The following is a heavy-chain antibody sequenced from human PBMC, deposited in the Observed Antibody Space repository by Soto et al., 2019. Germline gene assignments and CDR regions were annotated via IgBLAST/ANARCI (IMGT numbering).Heavy chain of an antibody. CDR3: ARGGAVRYWDYYYYGMDV. V-gene: IGHV1-69*12. Sequence: QVQLVQSGAEVKKPGSSVKVSCKASGGTFSSYAISWVRQAPGQGLEWMGGIIPIFGTANYAQKFQGRVTITADESTSTAYMELSSLRSEDTAVYYCARGGAVRYWDYYYYGMDVWGQGTTVTVSS. J-gene: IGHJ6*02. CDR2: IIPIFGTA. D-gene: IGHD1-26*01. CDR1: GGTFSSYA.